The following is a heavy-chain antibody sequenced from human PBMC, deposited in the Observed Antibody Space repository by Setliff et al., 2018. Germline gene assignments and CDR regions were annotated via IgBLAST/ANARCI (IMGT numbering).Heavy chain of an antibody. CDR2: INHSGST. J-gene: IGHJ4*02. D-gene: IGHD3-16*02. CDR3: ARGTGVYDYVWGSYRSLLSWYFDY. Sequence: SETLSLTCAVYGGSFSGYYWSWIRQPPGKGLEWIGEINHSGSTNYNPSLKSRVTIAVDTSKNQFSLKLSSVTAADTAVYYCARGTGVYDYVWGSYRSLLSWYFDYWGQGTLVTVSS. V-gene: IGHV4-34*01. CDR1: GGSFSGYY.